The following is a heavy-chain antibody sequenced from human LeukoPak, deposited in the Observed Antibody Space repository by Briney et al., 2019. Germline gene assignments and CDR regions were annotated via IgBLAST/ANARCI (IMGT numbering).Heavy chain of an antibody. D-gene: IGHD6-13*01. CDR1: GFTFSSYW. CDR2: INSDGSST. CDR3: ARDAMYSSSGGDYYYYGMDV. J-gene: IGHJ6*04. V-gene: IGHV3-74*01. Sequence: GGSLGLSCAASGFTFSSYWMHWVRHAPGKGLVWVSRINSDGSSTSYADPVKGRFTISRDNAKNTLYLQMNSLRAEDTAVYYCARDAMYSSSGGDYYYYGMDVWGKGTTVTVSS.